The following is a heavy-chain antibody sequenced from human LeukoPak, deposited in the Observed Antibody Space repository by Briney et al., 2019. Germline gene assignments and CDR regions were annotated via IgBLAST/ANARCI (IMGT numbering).Heavy chain of an antibody. CDR2: ISSSSSYT. D-gene: IGHD3-10*01. J-gene: IGHJ6*04. CDR1: GFTFSDYY. Sequence: KTGGSLRLSCAASGFTFSDYYMSWIRQAPGKGLEWVSYISSSSSYTNYADSVKGRFTISRDNAKNSLYLQMNSLRAEDTAVYYCAREGWRDGSGIIRDYYYGMDVWGKGATVTVSS. V-gene: IGHV3-11*06. CDR3: AREGWRDGSGIIRDYYYGMDV.